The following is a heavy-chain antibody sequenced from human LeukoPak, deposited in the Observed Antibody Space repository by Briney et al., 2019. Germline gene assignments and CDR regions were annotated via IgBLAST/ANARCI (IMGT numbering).Heavy chain of an antibody. CDR2: INTYGTSS. J-gene: IGHJ5*02. CDR3: ARGSTTVTTRDWFDP. V-gene: IGHV3-74*03. D-gene: IGHD4-17*01. Sequence: GGSLRLSCAASGFTFSSHWMHWVRQVPGKGLVRVARINTYGTSSTYGDSVEGRFTISRDNAKNTLYLELNSLRDDDTAVYYCARGSTTVTTRDWFDPWGQGTQVTVSS. CDR1: GFTFSSHW.